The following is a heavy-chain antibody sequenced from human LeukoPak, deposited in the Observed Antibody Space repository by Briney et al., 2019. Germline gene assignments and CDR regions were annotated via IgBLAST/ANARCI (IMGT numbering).Heavy chain of an antibody. CDR3: ARGRDLGQDY. CDR1: GASVNSFY. Sequence: PSETLSPTCTVSGASVNSFYWNWIRQPPGKGLEWIGYISNRGSPNYNPSLKSRVTMSIDTSKNQFSLKLNSVTAADTAVYFCARGRDLGQDYWGQGTLVTVSS. D-gene: IGHD3-16*01. CDR2: ISNRGSP. V-gene: IGHV4-59*02. J-gene: IGHJ4*02.